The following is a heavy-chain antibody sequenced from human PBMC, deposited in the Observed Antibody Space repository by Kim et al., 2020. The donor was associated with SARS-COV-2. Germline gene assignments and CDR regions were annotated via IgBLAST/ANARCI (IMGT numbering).Heavy chain of an antibody. CDR3: VIWLRGPDAFDI. CDR2: INHRGST. D-gene: IGHD5-18*01. V-gene: IGHV4-34*01. J-gene: IGHJ3*02. CDR1: GGSFSGYF. Sequence: SETLSLTCAVSGGSFSGYFWSWIRQPPGKGLEWIAEINHRGSTTYNPPLKSRVTISVDTSKTQFSLKLSSVSAADTAVYYCVIWLRGPDAFDIWGQGTMVTVSS.